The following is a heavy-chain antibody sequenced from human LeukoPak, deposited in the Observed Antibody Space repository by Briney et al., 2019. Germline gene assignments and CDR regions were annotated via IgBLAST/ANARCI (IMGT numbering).Heavy chain of an antibody. J-gene: IGHJ4*02. CDR2: IYYSGST. D-gene: IGHD2-2*01. CDR3: ARVVVSSSTSCCPFDY. V-gene: IGHV4-31*03. CDR1: GGSISSGGYY. Sequence: SETPSLTCTVSGGSISSGGYYWSWIRQHPGKGLEWIGYIYYSGSTYYNPSLKSRVTTSVDTSKNQFSLKLSSVTAADTAVYYCARVVVSSSTSCCPFDYWGQGTLVTVSS.